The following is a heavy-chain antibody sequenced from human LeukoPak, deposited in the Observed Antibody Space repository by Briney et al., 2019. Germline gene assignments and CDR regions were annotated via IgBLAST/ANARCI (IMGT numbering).Heavy chain of an antibody. J-gene: IGHJ4*02. V-gene: IGHV4-61*02. CDR1: GGSISSGSYY. Sequence: SETLSLTCTVSGGSISSGSYYWSWIRQPAGKGLEWIGRIYTSGSTNYNPSLKSRVTISVDTSKNQFSLKLSSVTAADTAVYYCARDLGMATTFDYWGQGTLVTVSS. D-gene: IGHD5-24*01. CDR2: IYTSGST. CDR3: ARDLGMATTFDY.